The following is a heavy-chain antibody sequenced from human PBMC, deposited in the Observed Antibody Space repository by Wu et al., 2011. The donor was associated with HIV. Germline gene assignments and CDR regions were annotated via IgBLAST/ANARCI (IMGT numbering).Heavy chain of an antibody. D-gene: IGHD6-19*01. CDR2: TIPVFGTA. J-gene: IGHJ2*01. V-gene: IGHV1-69*05. Sequence: QVQLVQSGAEVKKPGSSVRVSCKASGGTSRTYAMTWVRQAPGQGLEWMGGTIPVFGTAKYAQNFQGRLTITTDESTNTAYLELSRLRSDDTAVYYCARDKRGSSGWYEYFDLWGRGTLGHRLL. CDR3: ARDKRGSSGWYEYFDL. CDR1: GGTSRTYA.